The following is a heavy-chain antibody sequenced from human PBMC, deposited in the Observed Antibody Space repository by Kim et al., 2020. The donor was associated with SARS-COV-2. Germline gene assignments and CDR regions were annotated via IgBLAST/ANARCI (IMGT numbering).Heavy chain of an antibody. CDR3: ARGDLAH. Sequence: RGSTSHNPSLKSRVTIAVDTSNNQFSLKLNSVTAADTAVYYCARGDLAHWGQGILVTVSS. CDR2: RGST. J-gene: IGHJ4*02. V-gene: IGHV4-30-2*04.